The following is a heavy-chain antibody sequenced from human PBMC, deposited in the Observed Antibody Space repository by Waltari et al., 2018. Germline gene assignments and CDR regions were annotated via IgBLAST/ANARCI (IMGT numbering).Heavy chain of an antibody. V-gene: IGHV1-69*01. J-gene: IGHJ5*01. D-gene: IGHD3-22*01. CDR1: GGIFTNYA. Sequence: QVQLVQSGAEVKKPGSSVKVSCKASGGIFTNYAISWVRQAPGQGLEWMGGVIPLFHTPSYAKNFQGRVTFTADESSSTAYMELGSLRSDDTAIYFCTKDHPDSSDYYWVWFDSWGHGTLVTVSS. CDR2: VIPLFHTP. CDR3: TKDHPDSSDYYWVWFDS.